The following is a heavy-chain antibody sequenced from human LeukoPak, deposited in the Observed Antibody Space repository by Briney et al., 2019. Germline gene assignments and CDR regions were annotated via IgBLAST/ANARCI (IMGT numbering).Heavy chain of an antibody. D-gene: IGHD3-9*01. CDR2: FDPEDGET. J-gene: IGHJ4*02. CDR1: GYTLIELS. CDR3: ATSRYFDWLLPFDY. V-gene: IGHV1-24*01. Sequence: ASVKVSCKVSGYTLIELSMHWVRQAPGKGLEWMGGFDPEDGETIYAQKFQGRVTMTEDTSTDTAYMELSSLRSEDTAVYYCATSRYFDWLLPFDYWGQGTLVTVSS.